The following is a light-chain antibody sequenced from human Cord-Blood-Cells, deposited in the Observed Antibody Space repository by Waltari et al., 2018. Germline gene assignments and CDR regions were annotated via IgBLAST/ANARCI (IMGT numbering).Light chain of an antibody. CDR2: EGS. J-gene: IGLJ1*01. CDR3: CSYAGSSTFV. V-gene: IGLV2-23*03. CDR1: SSDVGSYNI. Sequence: QSALTQPASVSGSPGQSITTSCTGTSSDVGSYNIVSWYQQHPGKAPKLMIYEGSKRPSGVSNRFSGSKSGNTASLTISGLQAEDEADYYCCSYAGSSTFVFGTGTKVTVL.